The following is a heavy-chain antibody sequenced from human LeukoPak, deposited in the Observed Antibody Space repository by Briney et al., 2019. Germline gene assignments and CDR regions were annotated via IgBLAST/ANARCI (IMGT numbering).Heavy chain of an antibody. CDR1: GGTFSSYA. CDR3: AREAMSGYYYYYGMDV. V-gene: IGHV1-69*04. CDR2: IIPILGIA. D-gene: IGHD5-18*01. J-gene: IGHJ6*02. Sequence: ASVKVSCKASGGTFSSYAISWVRQAPGQGLEWMGRIIPILGIANYAQKFQGRVTITADKSTSTAYMELSSLRSEDTAAYYCAREAMSGYYYYYGMDVWGQGTTVTVPS.